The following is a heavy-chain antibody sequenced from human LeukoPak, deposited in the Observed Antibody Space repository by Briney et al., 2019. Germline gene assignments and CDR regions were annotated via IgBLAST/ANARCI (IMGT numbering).Heavy chain of an antibody. J-gene: IGHJ4*02. CDR3: ARDRDWVTDY. CDR1: GFXFSGYW. V-gene: IGHV3-7*05. D-gene: IGHD3-9*01. CDR2: IKQDGSDK. Sequence: GGSLRLSCAASGFXFSGYWINWVRQAPGKGREWVANIKQDGSDKYYVDSVKGRFTISKDNAKNSLYLQMNSLRAEDTAVYYCARDRDWVTDYWGQGTLVTVSS.